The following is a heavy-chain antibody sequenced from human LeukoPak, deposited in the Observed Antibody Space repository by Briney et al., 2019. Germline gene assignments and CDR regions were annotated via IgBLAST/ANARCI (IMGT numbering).Heavy chain of an antibody. CDR2: IYPGDSDT. D-gene: IGHD3-22*01. CDR1: GYSFTSYW. V-gene: IGHV5-51*01. J-gene: IGHJ6*02. CDR3: ARQAYYYDRGRQDYYYYYGMDV. Sequence: GESLKISRKGSGYSFTSYWIGWVRQMPGKGLEWMGIIYPGDSDTRYSPSFQGQVTISADKSISTAYLQWSSLKASDTAMYYCARQAYYYDRGRQDYYYYYGMDVWGQGTTVTVSS.